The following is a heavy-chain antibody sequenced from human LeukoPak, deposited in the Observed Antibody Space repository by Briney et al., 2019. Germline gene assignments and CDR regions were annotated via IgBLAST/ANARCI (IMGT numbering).Heavy chain of an antibody. CDR2: IYNRGST. V-gene: IGHV4-59*01. CDR1: GGSISSYY. CDR3: ARDRPGIVVAGDAFDI. Sequence: PSETLSLTCTVSGGSISSYYWSWIRQPPGKGLEWIGYIYNRGSTNYNPSLKSRVTISVDTSKNQFSLKLRSVTAADTAVYYCARDRPGIVVAGDAFDIWGQGTMVTVSS. J-gene: IGHJ3*02. D-gene: IGHD6-19*01.